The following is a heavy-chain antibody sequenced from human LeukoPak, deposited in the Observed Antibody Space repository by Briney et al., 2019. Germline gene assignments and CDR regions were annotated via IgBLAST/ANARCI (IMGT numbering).Heavy chain of an antibody. CDR1: GFTFSSYA. CDR2: ISGSGGST. Sequence: GGSLRLSCAASGFTFSSYAMSWVRQAPGKGLEWVSAISGSGGSTYYADSVKGRFTISRDNSKNTLYLQMTSLRDEDTDVYYCAKSDIVVVVAATLDYWGQGTLVTVSS. J-gene: IGHJ4*02. CDR3: AKSDIVVVVAATLDY. D-gene: IGHD2-15*01. V-gene: IGHV3-23*01.